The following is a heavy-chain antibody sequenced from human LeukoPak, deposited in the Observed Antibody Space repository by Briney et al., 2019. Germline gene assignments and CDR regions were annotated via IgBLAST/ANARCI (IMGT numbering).Heavy chain of an antibody. J-gene: IGHJ6*02. D-gene: IGHD3-3*01. Sequence: SETLSLTCSVSGGTISSYYSSWIRQSPGKGLEWIGYIYYSGSTNYNPSLKSRLTISVDTSKNQFSLRLSSVTAADTAVYYCARHSSDFWSGYYTNYYGVDVWVRGTTVTVSS. V-gene: IGHV4-59*08. CDR2: IYYSGST. CDR1: GGTISSYY. CDR3: ARHSSDFWSGYYTNYYGVDV.